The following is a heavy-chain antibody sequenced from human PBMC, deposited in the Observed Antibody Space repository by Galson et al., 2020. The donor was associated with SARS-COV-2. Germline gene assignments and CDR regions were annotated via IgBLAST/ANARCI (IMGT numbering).Heavy chain of an antibody. CDR3: ARPHYGEYAPEAFDI. Sequence: SETLSLTCAVSGTSISSGSYSWNWIRQPPGKGLEWIGYISHSGGTYYNPSLKSRVTISGDRSKNQFSFRLSSVTAADTAVYYCARPHYGEYAPEAFDIGGPGTRVTVAS. V-gene: IGHV4-30-2*01. J-gene: IGHJ3*02. D-gene: IGHD4-17*01. CDR1: GTSISSGSYS. CDR2: ISHSGGT.